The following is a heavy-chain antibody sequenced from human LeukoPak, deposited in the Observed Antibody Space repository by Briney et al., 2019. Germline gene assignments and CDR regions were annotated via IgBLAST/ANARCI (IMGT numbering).Heavy chain of an antibody. D-gene: IGHD3-22*01. CDR2: INPNSGDT. V-gene: IGHV1-2*06. Sequence: ASVKVSCKASGYSFTGYYIHWVRQAPGQGLEWMGRINPNSGDTTYAQKFQGRVTVTRGTSISTAYMELSSLTSDDTAVYYCVRDHDSSGRTDDAFDIWGQGTMVTVSS. J-gene: IGHJ3*02. CDR3: VRDHDSSGRTDDAFDI. CDR1: GYSFTGYY.